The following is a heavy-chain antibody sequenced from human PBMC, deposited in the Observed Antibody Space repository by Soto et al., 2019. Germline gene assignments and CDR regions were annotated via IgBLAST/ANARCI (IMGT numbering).Heavy chain of an antibody. Sequence: QVQLQESGPGLVKPSQTLSLTCTVSGGSISSGGYYWSWIRQHPGKGLEWIGYIYYSGSTYYNPSLKSRVTISVDTSKNQFSLKLSSVTAADTAVYYCARDQPLRYCSGGSCSYYYYGMDVWGQGTTVTVSS. D-gene: IGHD2-15*01. V-gene: IGHV4-31*03. CDR3: ARDQPLRYCSGGSCSYYYYGMDV. CDR2: IYYSGST. J-gene: IGHJ6*02. CDR1: GGSISSGGYY.